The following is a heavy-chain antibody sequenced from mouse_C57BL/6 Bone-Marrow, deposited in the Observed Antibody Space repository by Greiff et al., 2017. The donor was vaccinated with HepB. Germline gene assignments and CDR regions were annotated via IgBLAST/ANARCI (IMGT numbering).Heavy chain of an antibody. J-gene: IGHJ1*03. V-gene: IGHV5-16*01. CDR2: INYDGSST. CDR3: ARDPHYGSSYWYFDV. Sequence: DVKLVESEGGLVQPGSSMKLSCTASGFSFSDYYMAWVRQVPEKGLEWVANINYDGSSTYYLDSLKSRFIISRDNAKNILYLQMSSLKSEDTATYYCARDPHYGSSYWYFDVWGTGTTVTVSS. CDR1: GFSFSDYY. D-gene: IGHD1-1*01.